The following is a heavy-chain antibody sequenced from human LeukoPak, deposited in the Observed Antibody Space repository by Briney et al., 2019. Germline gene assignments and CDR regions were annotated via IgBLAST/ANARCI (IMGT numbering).Heavy chain of an antibody. V-gene: IGHV1-18*01. CDR2: ISAYNGNT. Sequence: ASVKVSCKASGYTFTSYGISWVRQAPGQGLEWMGWISAYNGNTNYAQKLQGRVTMTTDTSTSTAYMELRSLRSDDTAVYYCVTHSSSWETFDYWGQGTLVTVSS. J-gene: IGHJ4*02. CDR1: GYTFTSYG. D-gene: IGHD6-13*01. CDR3: VTHSSSWETFDY.